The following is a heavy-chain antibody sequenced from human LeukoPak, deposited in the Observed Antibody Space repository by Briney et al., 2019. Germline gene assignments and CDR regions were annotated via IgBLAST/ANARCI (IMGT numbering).Heavy chain of an antibody. CDR1: GYTFTSYY. CDR2: INPSGGST. V-gene: IGHV1-46*01. Sequence: ASVKVSCKASGYTFTSYYMHWVRQAPGQGLEWMGIINPSGGSTSYAQKFQGRVTMTRDMSTSTVYMELSSLRSEDTAVYYCARDTLDYNFDYWGQGTLVTVSS. D-gene: IGHD5-12*01. J-gene: IGHJ4*02. CDR3: ARDTLDYNFDY.